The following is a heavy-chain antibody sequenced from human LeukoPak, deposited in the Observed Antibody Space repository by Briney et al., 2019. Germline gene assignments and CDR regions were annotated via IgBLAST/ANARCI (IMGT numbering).Heavy chain of an antibody. CDR3: ARDSAAADLYYYYYMDV. J-gene: IGHJ6*03. CDR1: GGSFSGYY. CDR2: INHSGST. Sequence: SETLSLTCAVYGGSFSGYYWSWIRQPPGKGLEWIGEINHSGSTNYNPSLKSRVTISVDTSKNQFSLNLSSVTAADTAVYYCARDSAAADLYYYYYMDVWGKGTTVTVSS. V-gene: IGHV4-34*01. D-gene: IGHD6-13*01.